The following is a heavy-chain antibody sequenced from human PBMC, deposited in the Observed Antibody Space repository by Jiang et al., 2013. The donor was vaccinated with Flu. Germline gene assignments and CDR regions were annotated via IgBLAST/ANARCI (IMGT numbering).Heavy chain of an antibody. Sequence: YDINWVRQATGQGLEWMGWMNPNSGNTGYAQKFQGRVTMTRNTSISTAYMELSSLRSEDTAVYYCARGQETDILTGYYIGYYYYGMDVWGQGTTVTVSS. J-gene: IGHJ6*02. CDR3: ARGQETDILTGYYIGYYYYGMDV. V-gene: IGHV1-8*01. CDR2: MNPNSGNT. D-gene: IGHD3-9*01. CDR1: YD.